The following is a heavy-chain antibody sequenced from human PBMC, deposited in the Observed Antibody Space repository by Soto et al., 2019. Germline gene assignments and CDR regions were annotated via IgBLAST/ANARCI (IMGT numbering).Heavy chain of an antibody. CDR3: ARLPSSSPDYYYYYMDV. J-gene: IGHJ6*03. Sequence: SSYYWGWIRQPPGKGLEWIGSIYYSGSTYYNPSLKSRVTISVDTSKNQFSLKLSSVTAADTAVYYCARLPSSSPDYYYYYMDVWGKGTTVTVSS. CDR2: IYYSGST. V-gene: IGHV4-39*01. CDR1: SSYY. D-gene: IGHD6-6*01.